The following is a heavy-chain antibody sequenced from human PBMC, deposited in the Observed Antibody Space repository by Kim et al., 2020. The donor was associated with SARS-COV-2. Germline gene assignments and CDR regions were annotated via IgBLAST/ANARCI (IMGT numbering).Heavy chain of an antibody. V-gene: IGHV4-34*01. D-gene: IGHD3-10*01. Sequence: TRRVTISVDASKNQFSLKLSSVTAADTAVYYCARGRLLLLWFGELSRFDYWGQGTLVTVSS. CDR3: ARGRLLLLWFGELSRFDY. J-gene: IGHJ4*02.